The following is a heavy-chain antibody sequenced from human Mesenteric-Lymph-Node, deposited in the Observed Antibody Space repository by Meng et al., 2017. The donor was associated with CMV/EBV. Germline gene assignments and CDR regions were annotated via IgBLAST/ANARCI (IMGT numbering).Heavy chain of an antibody. D-gene: IGHD2-2*01. CDR1: FTFSSYG. Sequence: FTFSSYGMHWVRQAPGKGLEWVAFIRYDGSNKYYADSVKGRFTISRDNSKNTLYLQMNSLRAEDTAVYYCVKSVVPAAKEDWYFDLWGRGTLVTVSS. CDR2: IRYDGSNK. J-gene: IGHJ2*01. CDR3: VKSVVPAAKEDWYFDL. V-gene: IGHV3-30*02.